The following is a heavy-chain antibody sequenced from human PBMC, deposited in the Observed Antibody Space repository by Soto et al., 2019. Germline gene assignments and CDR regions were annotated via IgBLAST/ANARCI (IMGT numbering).Heavy chain of an antibody. D-gene: IGHD2-2*01. J-gene: IGHJ4*02. CDR2: IIPIFGTA. V-gene: IGHV1-69*13. CDR3: ARGGRPPAASFDY. CDR1: GGTFSSYA. Sequence: SVKVSCKASGGTFSSYAISWVRQAPGQGLEWMGGIIPIFGTANYAQKFQGRVTITADESTSTAYMELSSLRSEDTAVYYCARGGRPPAASFDYWGQGTLVTVSS.